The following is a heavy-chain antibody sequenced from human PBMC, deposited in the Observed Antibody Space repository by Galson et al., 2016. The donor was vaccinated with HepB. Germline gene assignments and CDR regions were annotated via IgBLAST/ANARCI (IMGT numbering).Heavy chain of an antibody. Sequence: SLRLSCAASGFSSMHWVRQAPGKGLEWVANIKQDGGEKDYVDSVKGRFTISRDNAKNSVYLQMSSLRAEDSAVYYCARGGGYCSGAACYALVGYYRGLDVWGQGTTVIVSS. V-gene: IGHV3-7*03. CDR1: GFSS. D-gene: IGHD2-15*01. CDR3: ARGGGYCSGAACYALVGYYRGLDV. CDR2: IKQDGGEK. J-gene: IGHJ6*02.